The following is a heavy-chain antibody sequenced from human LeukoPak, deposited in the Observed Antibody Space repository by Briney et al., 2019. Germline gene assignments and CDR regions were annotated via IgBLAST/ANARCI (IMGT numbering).Heavy chain of an antibody. D-gene: IGHD3-22*01. CDR2: INLDGSQK. Sequence: GGSLRLSCAASGFTVFNYWMSWVRQAPGKGLEWVANINLDGSQKYYVDSVKGRFTISRDNAKNSLYLQMNSLRAEDTAVYYCARAPRLVIVVDWSFDYWGQGTLVTVSS. CDR1: GFTVFNYW. CDR3: ARAPRLVIVVDWSFDY. J-gene: IGHJ4*02. V-gene: IGHV3-7*01.